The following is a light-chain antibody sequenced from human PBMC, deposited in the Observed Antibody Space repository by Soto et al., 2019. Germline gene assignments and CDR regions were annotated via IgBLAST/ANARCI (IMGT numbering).Light chain of an antibody. J-gene: IGKJ3*01. CDR2: DAS. Sequence: EIVLTQSPATLSLSPGERATLSCRASQSVNNFFAWYQQKPGQAPRLLIYDASYRAPGIPARFSGSVSGTDGTLTISSLEEEDASVYYCQQRGSWTATFGPGTKVDIK. CDR3: QQRGSWTAT. V-gene: IGKV3-11*01. CDR1: QSVNNF.